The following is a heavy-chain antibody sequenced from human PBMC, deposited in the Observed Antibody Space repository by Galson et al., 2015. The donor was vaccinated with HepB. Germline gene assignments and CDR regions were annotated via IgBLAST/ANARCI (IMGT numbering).Heavy chain of an antibody. V-gene: IGHV6-1*01. J-gene: IGHJ4*02. D-gene: IGHD1-7*01. Sequence: CAISGDSVSSNSAAWNWIRQSPSRGLEWLGRTYYRSKWYSDYAVSVKGRVTINPDTSKNQFSLQLNSATPEDTAVYYCARVRDWNYLFDYWGQGTLVTVSS. CDR1: GDSVSSNSAA. CDR3: ARVRDWNYLFDY. CDR2: TYYRSKWYS.